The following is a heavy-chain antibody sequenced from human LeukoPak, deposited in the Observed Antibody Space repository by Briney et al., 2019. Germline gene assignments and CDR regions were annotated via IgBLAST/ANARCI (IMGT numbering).Heavy chain of an antibody. CDR2: INHSGYT. CDR3: TRAVAGHPD. Sequence: SETLSLTCAVSGVPFSNYYWSWVRQSPSQGLEWIGEINHSGYTNYNPSLKSRVTMSIDTSTNQFSLRLTSVTAADTGVYYCTRAVAGHPDWGQGTLVTVSS. D-gene: IGHD5-12*01. J-gene: IGHJ4*02. V-gene: IGHV4-34*01. CDR1: GVPFSNYY.